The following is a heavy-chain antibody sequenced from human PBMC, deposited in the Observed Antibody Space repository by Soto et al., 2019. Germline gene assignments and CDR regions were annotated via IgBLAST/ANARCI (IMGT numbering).Heavy chain of an antibody. CDR3: ARGKNCYDSSGPGHFDY. Sequence: PETLSLTCTDSGGAVSSGSYYWRWIRQPPGQGLEWIRYIYYSDSTNYNPSLKSRVTISVDTSKNQFSLKLSSVTAADTAVYYCARGKNCYDSSGPGHFDYWGQGTLVTVSS. CDR2: IYYSDST. D-gene: IGHD3-22*01. V-gene: IGHV4-61*01. J-gene: IGHJ4*02. CDR1: GGAVSSGSYY.